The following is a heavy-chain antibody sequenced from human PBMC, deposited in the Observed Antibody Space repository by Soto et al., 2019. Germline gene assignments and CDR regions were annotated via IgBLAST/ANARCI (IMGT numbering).Heavy chain of an antibody. CDR3: ARDHGYSYGYYGMDV. Sequence: QVQLQESGPGLVKPSETLSLTCTVSGGSISSYYWSWIRQPPGKGLEWIGYIYYSGSTNYNPSLKRRVTISVDTSKNQFSLKLSSVTAADTAVYYCARDHGYSYGYYGMDVWGQGTTVTVSS. V-gene: IGHV4-59*01. CDR2: IYYSGST. J-gene: IGHJ6*02. D-gene: IGHD5-18*01. CDR1: GGSISSYY.